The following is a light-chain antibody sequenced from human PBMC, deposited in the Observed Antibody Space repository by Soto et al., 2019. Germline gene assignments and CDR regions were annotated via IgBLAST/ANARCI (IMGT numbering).Light chain of an antibody. CDR2: DVS. CDR3: CSYAGSYTWV. Sequence: QSVLTQPRSVSGSPGQSVTISCTGTSSDVGGYNYVSWYQQHPDKAPKLVIYDVSKRPSGVPDRCSGSKSGNTASLTISGLQAEDEADYYCCSYAGSYTWVFGGGTKVTVL. V-gene: IGLV2-11*01. J-gene: IGLJ3*02. CDR1: SSDVGGYNY.